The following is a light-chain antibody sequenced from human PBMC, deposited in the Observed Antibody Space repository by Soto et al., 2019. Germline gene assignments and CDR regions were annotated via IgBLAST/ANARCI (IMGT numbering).Light chain of an antibody. CDR3: QQSKITLFL. CDR2: AAS. CDR1: QSISSY. J-gene: IGKJ3*01. V-gene: IGKV1-39*01. Sequence: DIQMTQSPSSLSASVGDRVTITCRASQSISSYLNWYQQKPGKAPKLLIYAASSLQSGVPSRFSGSGSGTDFPLPITVLQPEDFAIYCYQQSKITLFLFAPGPKVDIK.